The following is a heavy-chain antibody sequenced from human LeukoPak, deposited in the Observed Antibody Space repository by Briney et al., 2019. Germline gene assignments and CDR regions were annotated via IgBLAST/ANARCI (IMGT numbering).Heavy chain of an antibody. CDR3: AKSSGSHQASDY. CDR1: GFTFSSYA. D-gene: IGHD6-6*01. V-gene: IGHV3-23*01. J-gene: IGHJ4*02. Sequence: GGSLRLSCAASGFTFSSYAMSWVRQAPGKGREWVSAISGSGGSTYYADSVKGRFTISRDNSKNTLYLQMNSLRAEDTAVYYCAKSSGSHQASDYWGQGTLVTVSS. CDR2: ISGSGGST.